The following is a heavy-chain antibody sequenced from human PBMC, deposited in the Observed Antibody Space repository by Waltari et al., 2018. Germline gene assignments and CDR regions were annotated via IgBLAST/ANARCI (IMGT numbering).Heavy chain of an antibody. CDR2: INPNSGDT. CDR1: GYTFTGYY. Sequence: QVHLVQSGAEVKKPGASVKVSCKASGYTFTGYYIQWVRRAPGQGLEWMGRINPNSGDTNYAQKFQCRVTLTRDTSINTAYMELSSLKSDDTAVYYCARDLGSDYGNRDYWGQGTLVTVPS. D-gene: IGHD4-17*01. J-gene: IGHJ4*02. V-gene: IGHV1-2*06. CDR3: ARDLGSDYGNRDY.